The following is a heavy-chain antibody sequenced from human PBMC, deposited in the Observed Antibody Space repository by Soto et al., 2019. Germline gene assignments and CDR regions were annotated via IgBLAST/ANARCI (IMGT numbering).Heavy chain of an antibody. CDR1: GYTFTYRY. V-gene: IGHV1-45*02. CDR3: ASPTPGIAAAVKDDYYCCMDV. D-gene: IGHD6-13*01. J-gene: IGHJ6*02. Sequence: ASVKVSCKASGYTFTYRYLHWVRQAPGQALEWMGWITPFNGNTNYAQKFQDRVTITRDRSMSTAYMELSSLRSEDTAMYYCASPTPGIAAAVKDDYYCCMDVWGQGTTVTVSS. CDR2: ITPFNGNT.